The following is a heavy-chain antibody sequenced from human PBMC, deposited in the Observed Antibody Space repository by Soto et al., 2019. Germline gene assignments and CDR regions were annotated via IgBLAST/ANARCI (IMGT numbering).Heavy chain of an antibody. J-gene: IGHJ3*01. Sequence: GGSLRLSCVASGYPFGDYAMRWVRQAPGKGLEWVSAIGPTEAHAPAYAAAVKGRFTISRDNSRNILYLQMTNLRAEDTGVYYCAKDAIHYHGRDNAIDLWGQGTMVTVSS. CDR3: AKDAIHYHGRDNAIDL. CDR1: GYPFGDYA. CDR2: IGPTEAHAP. D-gene: IGHD2-21*01. V-gene: IGHV3-23*01.